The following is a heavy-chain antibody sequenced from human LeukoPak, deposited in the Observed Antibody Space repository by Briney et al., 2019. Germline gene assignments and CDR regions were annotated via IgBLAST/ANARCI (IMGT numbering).Heavy chain of an antibody. CDR3: ASSHLYSSSWYLSGRFDF. CDR1: GYSISSGYY. CDR2: IYYSGIT. J-gene: IGHJ4*02. Sequence: SETLSLTCTVSGYSISSGYYWGWIRQPPGKGLEWIGYIYYSGITNYNPSLKSRVTISIDTSKNHFSLQLSSVTAADTAVYYCASSHLYSSSWYLSGRFDFWGQGTLVTVSS. V-gene: IGHV4-61*03. D-gene: IGHD6-13*01.